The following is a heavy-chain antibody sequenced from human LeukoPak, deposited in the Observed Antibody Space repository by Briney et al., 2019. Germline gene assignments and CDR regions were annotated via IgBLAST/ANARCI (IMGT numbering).Heavy chain of an antibody. CDR3: PRALRFGELYPPYFDY. V-gene: IGHV3-23*01. Sequence: PGGSLRLSCAASGFTFSSYAMSWVRQAPGKGLEWVSAISGSGGSTYYADSVRGRFTISRDNAKNSLYLQMNSLRAEDTAVYYCPRALRFGELYPPYFDYWGQGTLVTVSS. CDR2: ISGSGGST. J-gene: IGHJ4*02. CDR1: GFTFSSYA. D-gene: IGHD3-10*01.